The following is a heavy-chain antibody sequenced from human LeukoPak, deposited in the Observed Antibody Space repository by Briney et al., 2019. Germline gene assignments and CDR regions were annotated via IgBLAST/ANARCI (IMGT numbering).Heavy chain of an antibody. J-gene: IGHJ4*02. D-gene: IGHD3-10*01. V-gene: IGHV1-24*01. Sequence: ASVKVSCKVSGYTLTELSMQWVRQAPGKGLEWMGGFDPEDGETIYAQKFQGRVTMTEDTSTDTAYMELSSLRSEDTAVYYCATDMEITMVRGVISLGYWGQGTLVTVSS. CDR3: ATDMEITMVRGVISLGY. CDR1: GYTLTELS. CDR2: FDPEDGET.